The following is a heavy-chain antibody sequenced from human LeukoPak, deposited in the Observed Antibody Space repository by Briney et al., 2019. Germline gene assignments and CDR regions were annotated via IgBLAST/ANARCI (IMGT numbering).Heavy chain of an antibody. J-gene: IGHJ4*02. CDR3: ARDPHSSGWYPYYFDY. Sequence: ASVKVSCKASGYTFTSYGISWVRQAPGQGLEWMGWISAYNGNANYAQKLQGRVTMTTDTSTSIAYMALRSLRSDDTAVYYCARDPHSSGWYPYYFDYWGQGTLVTVSS. V-gene: IGHV1-18*01. CDR1: GYTFTSYG. D-gene: IGHD6-19*01. CDR2: ISAYNGNA.